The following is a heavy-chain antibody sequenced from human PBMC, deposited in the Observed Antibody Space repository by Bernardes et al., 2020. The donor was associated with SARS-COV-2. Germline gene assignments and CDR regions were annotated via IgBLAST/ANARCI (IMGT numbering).Heavy chain of an antibody. D-gene: IGHD2-21*01. J-gene: IGHJ6*02. Sequence: SETLSLTCTVSGGSISSSNYYWGWIRQPPGKGLEWIGSIYSSGSAYYNPSLQSPVTESVDTSKNQFSLRLSFATAADTAVYYCAGSSCGIDCYIGGLRSWDYGMDVWGQGTTVIVSS. CDR3: AGSSCGIDCYIGGLRSWDYGMDV. CDR1: GGSISSSNYY. CDR2: IYSSGSA. V-gene: IGHV4-39*01.